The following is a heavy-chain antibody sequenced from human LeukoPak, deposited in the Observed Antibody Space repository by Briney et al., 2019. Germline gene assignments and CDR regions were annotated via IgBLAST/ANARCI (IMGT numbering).Heavy chain of an antibody. CDR1: GFTFDDYA. D-gene: IGHD1-26*01. CDR3: ARYGSYYDDYYYGMDV. V-gene: IGHV3-9*01. J-gene: IGHJ6*02. CDR2: IRWNSGSI. Sequence: GGSLRLSCAASGFTFDDYAMHWVRQAPGKGLEWVSGIRWNSGSIGYAGSVKGRFAISRDNAKNSLYLQMNSLRAEDTALYCCARYGSYYDDYYYGMDVWGQGTTVTVSS.